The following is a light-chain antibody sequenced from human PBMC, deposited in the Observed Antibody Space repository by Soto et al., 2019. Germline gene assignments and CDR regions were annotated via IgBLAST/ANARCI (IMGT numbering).Light chain of an antibody. CDR3: QQCYSTPFT. V-gene: IGKV1-39*01. CDR2: AAS. CDR1: QSISSY. Sequence: DIQMTQSPSSLSASVGDRVTITCRARQSISSYLNWYQQKPGKARKLLIYAASSLQSGVPSRVSGSGSGTDFNLTISSLQPEDFATYYCQQCYSTPFTFGPGTKVDSK. J-gene: IGKJ3*01.